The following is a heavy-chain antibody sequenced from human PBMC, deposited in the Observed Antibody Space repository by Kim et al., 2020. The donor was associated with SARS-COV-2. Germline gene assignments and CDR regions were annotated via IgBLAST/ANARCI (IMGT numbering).Heavy chain of an antibody. CDR3: ARRERGYSYGYFDY. V-gene: IGHV3-11*06. D-gene: IGHD5-18*01. J-gene: IGHJ4*02. Sequence: AGSVKGRLAISRDNAKNSLYLQVNGLRAEDAAVYDCARRERGYSYGYFDYWGQGTLVTVSS.